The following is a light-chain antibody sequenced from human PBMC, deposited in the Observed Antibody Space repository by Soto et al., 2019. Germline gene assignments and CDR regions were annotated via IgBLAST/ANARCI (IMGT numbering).Light chain of an antibody. V-gene: IGKV1-8*01. CDR2: AAS. Sequence: AIRMTQSPSSLSASTGDRVTITCRASQGISSYLAWYQQKPGKAPKLLIYAASTLQSGVPSRFSGSGSGTDFTLTISSLQSEDFALYYCQQYNNRPPWTFGQGTKVDIK. CDR3: QQYNNRPPWT. CDR1: QGISSY. J-gene: IGKJ1*01.